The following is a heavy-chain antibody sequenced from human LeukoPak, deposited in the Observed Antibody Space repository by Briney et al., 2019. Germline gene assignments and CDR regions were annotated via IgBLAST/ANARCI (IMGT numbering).Heavy chain of an antibody. D-gene: IGHD3-10*01. CDR3: ARDSPYGSGKVDY. V-gene: IGHV1-69*05. Sequence: ASVKVSCKASGGTFSSYAISWVRQAPGQGLEWMGGIIPIFGTANYAQKFQGRVTITTDESTSTAYMELSSLRSEDTAVYYCARDSPYGSGKVDYWGQGTLVAVSS. CDR1: GGTFSSYA. CDR2: IIPIFGTA. J-gene: IGHJ4*02.